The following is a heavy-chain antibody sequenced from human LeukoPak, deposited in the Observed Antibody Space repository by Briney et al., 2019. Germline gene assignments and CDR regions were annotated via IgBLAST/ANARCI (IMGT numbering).Heavy chain of an antibody. CDR2: INTDGSTT. CDR3: VRRGTNLYFDF. V-gene: IGHV3-74*01. D-gene: IGHD1-14*01. CDR1: GFSFSGYW. J-gene: IGHJ2*01. Sequence: GGSLRLSCAASGFSFSGYWMHWVRQPPGKGLVWVSRINTDGSTTNYAVSVKGRFTVSRDNAKNTLYLQMNSLRAEDTALYYCVRRGTNLYFDFWGRGTLVTVSS.